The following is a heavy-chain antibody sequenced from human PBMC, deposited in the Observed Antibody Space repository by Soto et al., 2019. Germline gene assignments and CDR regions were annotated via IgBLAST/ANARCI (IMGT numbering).Heavy chain of an antibody. D-gene: IGHD3-10*01. J-gene: IGHJ4*02. V-gene: IGHV4-31*02. CDR1: GGSISSGGYY. CDR2: IYYSGST. CDR3: ARGVAATMVQGVIITFDY. Sequence: SETLSLTCTVSGGSISSGGYYWSWIRQHPGKGLEWIGYIYYSGSTYYNPSLKSRVTISVDTSKNQFSLKLSSVTAADTAVYYCARGVAATMVQGVIITFDYWGQGTLVTVSS.